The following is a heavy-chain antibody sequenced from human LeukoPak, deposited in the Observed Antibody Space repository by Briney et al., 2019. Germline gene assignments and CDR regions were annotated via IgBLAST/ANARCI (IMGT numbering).Heavy chain of an antibody. CDR1: GFTFSSYA. J-gene: IGHJ4*02. CDR2: ISGSGGST. CDR3: ARFSRVEWSF. V-gene: IGHV3-23*01. D-gene: IGHD3-3*01. Sequence: PGGSLRLSCAASGFTFSSYAMSWVRQAPGKGLEWVSAISGSGGSTYYADSVKGRFTISRDNAKNTLYLQIDSLRVEDTAVYYCARFSRVEWSFWGQGTLVTVSS.